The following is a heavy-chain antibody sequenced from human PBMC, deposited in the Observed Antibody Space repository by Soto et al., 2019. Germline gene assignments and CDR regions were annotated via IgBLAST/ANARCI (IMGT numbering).Heavy chain of an antibody. V-gene: IGHV3-30*18. CDR2: ISYDGSNE. CDR1: GFTFSNYA. J-gene: IGHJ3*01. Sequence: QVPLVESGGGVVQPGRSLRLSCAASGFTFSNYAMHWVRQAPGKGLEWVAVISYDGSNEYYVDSVKGRFTISRDNSKNTLYLQINSLRAEDTAVYYCAKDQPPYSRGALDFWGQGTMVTVSS. D-gene: IGHD6-13*01. CDR3: AKDQPPYSRGALDF.